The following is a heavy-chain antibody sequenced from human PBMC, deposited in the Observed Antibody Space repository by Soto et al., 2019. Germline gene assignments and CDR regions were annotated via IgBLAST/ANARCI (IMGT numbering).Heavy chain of an antibody. CDR2: IIPIFGTA. CDR1: GVTFSSYA. V-gene: IGHV1-69*01. D-gene: IGHD3-3*01. CDR3: ARGATIFGVVNQSYYYYGMDV. J-gene: IGHJ6*02. Sequence: AVTFSCKASGVTFSSYAISWVRPAPGQGLEWIGGIIPIFGTANYAQKFQGRVTITANESTRTAYMELSSLRSEDTAVYYCARGATIFGVVNQSYYYYGMDVWGQGTTVTVSS.